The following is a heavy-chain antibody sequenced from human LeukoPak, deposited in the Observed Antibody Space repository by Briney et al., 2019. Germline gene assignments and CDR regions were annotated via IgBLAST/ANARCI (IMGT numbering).Heavy chain of an antibody. Sequence: PSETLSLTCAVYGGSFSGYYWSWIRQPPGKGLEWIWEINHSGSTNYNPSLKSRVTISVDTSKNQFSLKLSSVTAADTAVYYCARGLGAFYYYYGMDVWGQGTTVTVSS. CDR3: ARGLGAFYYYYGMDV. D-gene: IGHD1-26*01. CDR1: GGSFSGYY. J-gene: IGHJ6*02. V-gene: IGHV4-34*01. CDR2: INHSGST.